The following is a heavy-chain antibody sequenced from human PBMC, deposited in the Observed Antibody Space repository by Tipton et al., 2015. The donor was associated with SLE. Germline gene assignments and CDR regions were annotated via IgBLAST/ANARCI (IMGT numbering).Heavy chain of an antibody. CDR3: AMGRGWFREFDY. CDR2: ISSSSSYI. D-gene: IGHD3-10*01. Sequence: SLRLSCAASGFTFSIYSMNWVRQAPGKGLEWVSSISSSSSYIYYADSVKGRFTISRDNAKNSLYLQMNSLRAEDTAVYYCAMGRGWFREFDYWGQGTLVTVSS. J-gene: IGHJ4*02. V-gene: IGHV3-21*03. CDR1: GFTFSIYS.